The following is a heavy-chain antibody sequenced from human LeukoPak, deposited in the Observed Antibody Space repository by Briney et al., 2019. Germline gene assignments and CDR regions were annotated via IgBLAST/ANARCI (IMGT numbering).Heavy chain of an antibody. CDR2: IYYSGST. CDR3: AREVGYSYGFSIDY. J-gene: IGHJ4*02. V-gene: IGHV4-31*03. D-gene: IGHD5-18*01. Sequence: SETLSLTCTVSGGSNSSGGYYWSWIRQHPGKGLEWIGYIYYSGSTYYNPSLKSRVTISVDTSKNQFSLKLSSVTAADTAVYYCAREVGYSYGFSIDYWGQGTLVTVSS. CDR1: GGSNSSGGYY.